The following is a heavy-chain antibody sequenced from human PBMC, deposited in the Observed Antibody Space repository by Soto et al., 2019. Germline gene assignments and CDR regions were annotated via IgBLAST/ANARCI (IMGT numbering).Heavy chain of an antibody. J-gene: IGHJ4*02. D-gene: IGHD3-9*01. CDR1: GGSFSGYY. Sequence: SETLSLTCAVYGGSFSGYYWSWIRQPPGKGLEWIGEINHSGSTNYNPSLKSRVTISVDTSKNQFSLKLSSVTAADTAVYYCARGPLGYFDWLLPFDYWGQGTLVTVSS. CDR3: ARGPLGYFDWLLPFDY. CDR2: INHSGST. V-gene: IGHV4-34*01.